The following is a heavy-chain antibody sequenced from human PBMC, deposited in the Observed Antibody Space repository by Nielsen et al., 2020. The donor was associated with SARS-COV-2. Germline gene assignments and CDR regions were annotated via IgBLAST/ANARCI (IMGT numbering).Heavy chain of an antibody. CDR3: ARGGKRLGYCSSTSCPNYYYYYMDV. V-gene: IGHV4-39*01. D-gene: IGHD2-2*01. J-gene: IGHJ6*03. CDR2: IYYSGST. CDR1: GGSISSSSYY. Sequence: LETLSLTCTVSGGSISSSSYYWGWIRQPPGKGLEWIGSIYYSGSTYYNPSLKSRVTISVDTSKNQFSLKLSSVTAADTAVYYCARGGKRLGYCSSTSCPNYYYYYMDVWGKGTTVTVSS.